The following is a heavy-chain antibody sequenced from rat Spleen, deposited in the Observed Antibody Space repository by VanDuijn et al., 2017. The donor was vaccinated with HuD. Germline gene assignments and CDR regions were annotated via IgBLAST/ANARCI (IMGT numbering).Heavy chain of an antibody. V-gene: IGHV5-27*01. CDR2: ISTGGGST. J-gene: IGHJ2*01. CDR1: GFTFSNYY. CDR3: TTSDGGYPGYFDY. Sequence: EVQLVESGGGLVQPGRSLKLSCAASGFTFSNYYMAWVRQAPTKGLEWVAYISTGGGSTYYRDSVKGRFTISRDNAKSTLYLQMDSLRSEDTATYYCTTSDGGYPGYFDYWGQGVMVTVSS. D-gene: IGHD1-11*01.